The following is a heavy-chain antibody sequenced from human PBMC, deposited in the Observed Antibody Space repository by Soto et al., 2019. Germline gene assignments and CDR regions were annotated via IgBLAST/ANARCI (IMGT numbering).Heavy chain of an antibody. Sequence: EVQLLESGGGLVQPGGSLRLSCAASGFTFSSYAMSWVRQAPGKGLEWVSAISGSGGSRYYADSLKGRFTISRDNSKNTLYLQMNSLRSEDTAVYYCAKYGLGGYGSSTSCYFDYWGQGTLVTVSS. V-gene: IGHV3-23*01. J-gene: IGHJ4*02. CDR3: AKYGLGGYGSSTSCYFDY. CDR1: GFTFSSYA. D-gene: IGHD2-2*01. CDR2: ISGSGGSR.